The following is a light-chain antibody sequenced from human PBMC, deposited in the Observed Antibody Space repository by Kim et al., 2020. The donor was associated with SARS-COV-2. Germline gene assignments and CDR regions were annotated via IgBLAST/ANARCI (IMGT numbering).Light chain of an antibody. V-gene: IGLV2-23*02. Sequence: QPASVSGSPGQSITISCTGTNSDVGSFNLVSWYQQLPGKAPKLIIFEVSKRPSGVSNRFSASKSGNTASLSISGLQAEDESDYHCCSYAGRDTWVFG. J-gene: IGLJ3*02. CDR1: NSDVGSFNL. CDR2: EVS. CDR3: CSYAGRDTWV.